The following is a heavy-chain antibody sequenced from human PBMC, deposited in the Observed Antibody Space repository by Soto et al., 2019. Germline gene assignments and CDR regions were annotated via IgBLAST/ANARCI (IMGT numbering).Heavy chain of an antibody. CDR3: ASSPGYSSSWHQYFDY. CDR1: GGTFSSYA. V-gene: IGHV1-69*13. D-gene: IGHD6-13*01. CDR2: IIPIFGTA. Sequence: SVKVSCKASGGTFSSYAISWVRQAPGQWLEWMGGIIPIFGTANYAQKFQGRVTITADESTSTAYMELSSLRSEDTAVYYCASSPGYSSSWHQYFDYWGQGTLVTVSS. J-gene: IGHJ4*02.